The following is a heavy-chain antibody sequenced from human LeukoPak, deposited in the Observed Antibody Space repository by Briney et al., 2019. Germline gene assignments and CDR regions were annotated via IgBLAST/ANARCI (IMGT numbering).Heavy chain of an antibody. J-gene: IGHJ4*02. CDR1: GGTFSSYA. Sequence: ASVKVSCKASGGTFSSYAISWVRQAPGQGLEWMGWINPNSGGTNYAQKFQGRVTMTRDTSISTAYMELSRLRSDDTAVYYCAVTEYNWNDFDYWGQGTLVTVSS. D-gene: IGHD1-1*01. CDR3: AVTEYNWNDFDY. V-gene: IGHV1-2*02. CDR2: INPNSGGT.